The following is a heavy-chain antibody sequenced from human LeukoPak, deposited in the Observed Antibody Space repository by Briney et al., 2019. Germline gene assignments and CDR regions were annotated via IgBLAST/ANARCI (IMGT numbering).Heavy chain of an antibody. V-gene: IGHV3-9*01. CDR2: ISWNSGSI. D-gene: IGHD6-13*01. Sequence: GRSLRLSCAASGFTFDDYATHWVRQAPGKGLEWVSGISWNSGSIGYADSVKGRFTISRDNAKNSLYLQMNSLRAEDTALYYCAKDIYSSSWYYFDYWGQGTLVTVSS. J-gene: IGHJ4*02. CDR1: GFTFDDYA. CDR3: AKDIYSSSWYYFDY.